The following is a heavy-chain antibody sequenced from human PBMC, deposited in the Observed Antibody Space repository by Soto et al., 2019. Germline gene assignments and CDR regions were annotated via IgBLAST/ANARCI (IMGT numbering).Heavy chain of an antibody. V-gene: IGHV1-18*01. CDR1: GYIFSSYG. CDR2: ISVYNGNT. D-gene: IGHD4-17*01. Sequence: QVQLVQSGAEVKKPGASVKVSCKASGYIFSSYGISWVRQAPGQGLEWMGWISVYNGNTNYAQKLPGRVTMPTDTSTSTAYMELRSLRSDDTAVYYCARTRQMSTVTTGLFRYGMDVWGQGTTVTVSS. CDR3: ARTRQMSTVTTGLFRYGMDV. J-gene: IGHJ6*02.